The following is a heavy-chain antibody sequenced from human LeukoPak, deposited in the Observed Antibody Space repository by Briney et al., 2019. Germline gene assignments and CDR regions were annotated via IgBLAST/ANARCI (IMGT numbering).Heavy chain of an antibody. CDR1: GGSISSGGYY. J-gene: IGHJ5*02. D-gene: IGHD2-2*02. CDR2: INHSGST. CDR3: ARRHCSSTSCYKGFRFDP. Sequence: SETLSLTCTVSGGSISSGGYYWSWIRQPPGKGLEWIGEINHSGSTNYNPSLKSRVTISVDTSKNQFSLKLSSVTAADTAVYYCARRHCSSTSCYKGFRFDPWGQGTLVTVSS. V-gene: IGHV4-39*07.